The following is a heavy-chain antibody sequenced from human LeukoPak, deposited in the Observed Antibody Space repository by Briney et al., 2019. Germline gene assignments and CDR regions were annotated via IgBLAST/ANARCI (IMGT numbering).Heavy chain of an antibody. D-gene: IGHD5-24*01. Sequence: ASVKVSCKVSGCTLTELSMHWVRQAPGKGLEWMGGFDPEDGETIYAQKFQGRVTMTEDTSTDTAYMELSSLRSEDTAVYYCASGRDGYNSLPWYYYYYYMDVWGKGTTVTVSS. CDR1: GCTLTELS. CDR2: FDPEDGET. J-gene: IGHJ6*03. CDR3: ASGRDGYNSLPWYYYYYYMDV. V-gene: IGHV1-24*01.